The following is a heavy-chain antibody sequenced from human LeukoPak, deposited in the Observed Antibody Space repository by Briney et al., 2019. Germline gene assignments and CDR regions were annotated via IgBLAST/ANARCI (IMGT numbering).Heavy chain of an antibody. CDR3: AKGASWLDS. J-gene: IGHJ5*01. CDR2: ISSSGAGT. Sequence: PGGSLRLSCAASGFTFSSYAMTWVRQAPGKGLEWVSSISSSGAGTYYADSVKGRFTFSRDNSKNTDYLQMNSLRVEDTAVYYCAKGASWLDSWGQGTLVSVSS. V-gene: IGHV3-23*01. CDR1: GFTFSSYA.